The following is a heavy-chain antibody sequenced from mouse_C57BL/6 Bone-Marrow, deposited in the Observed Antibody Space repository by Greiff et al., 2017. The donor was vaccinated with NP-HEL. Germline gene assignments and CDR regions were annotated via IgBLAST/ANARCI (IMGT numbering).Heavy chain of an antibody. Sequence: VQLQQSGAELVRPGTSVKVSCKASGYAFTNYLIEWVKQRPGQGLEWIGVINPGSGGTNYNEKFKGKATLTADKSSSTAYMQLSSLTSEDSAVYFCVRSHYYGSSYGFAYWGQGTLVTVSA. J-gene: IGHJ3*01. D-gene: IGHD1-1*01. CDR3: VRSHYYGSSYGFAY. V-gene: IGHV1-54*01. CDR2: INPGSGGT. CDR1: GYAFTNYL.